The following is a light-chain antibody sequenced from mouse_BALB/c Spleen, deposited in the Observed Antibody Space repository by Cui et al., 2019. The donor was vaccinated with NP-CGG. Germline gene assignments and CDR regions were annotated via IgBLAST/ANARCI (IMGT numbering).Light chain of an antibody. CDR3: ALWYSNHWV. Sequence: QAVVTQDFALTTSPGETVTLTCRSSTGAVTTSNYANWVQEKPDHLFTGLIGGTINRAPGVPARFSGSLIGDKAALTITGAQTEDEAIYFCALWYSNHWVFGGGTKLTVL. CDR2: GTI. V-gene: IGLV1*01. CDR1: TGAVTTSNY. J-gene: IGLJ1*01.